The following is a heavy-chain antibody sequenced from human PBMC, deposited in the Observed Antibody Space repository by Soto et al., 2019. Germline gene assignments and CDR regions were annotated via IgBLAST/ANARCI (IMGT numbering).Heavy chain of an antibody. D-gene: IGHD3-22*01. J-gene: IGHJ4*02. V-gene: IGHV1-69*06. CDR2: IIPIFGTA. CDR1: GGTFSSYA. CDR3: ATSITMIVVVPYAY. Sequence: ASVKVSCKASGGTFSSYAISWVRQAPGQGLEWMGGIIPIFGTANYAQKFQGRVTITADKSTSTAYMELSSLRSEETAVYYCATSITMIVVVPYAYWGQGTLVTVPQ.